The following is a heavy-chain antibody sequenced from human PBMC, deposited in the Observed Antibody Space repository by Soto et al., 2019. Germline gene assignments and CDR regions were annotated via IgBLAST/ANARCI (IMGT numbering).Heavy chain of an antibody. D-gene: IGHD2-15*01. J-gene: IGHJ4*02. V-gene: IGHV4-34*09. CDR1: GGSFSGYY. CDR2: MHHSGRT. CDR3: ARWVEVSLDYFAS. Sequence: SETLSLTCDVYGGSFSGYYWSWVRQNPGKDLEWIGHMHHSGRTHYNPSLKSRVAISVDTSKNQFSLYLNSVTAADTAVYYCARWVEVSLDYFASWGQGTPVTVSS.